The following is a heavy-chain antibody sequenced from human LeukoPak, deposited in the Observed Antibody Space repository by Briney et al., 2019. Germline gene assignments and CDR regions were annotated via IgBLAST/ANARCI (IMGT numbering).Heavy chain of an antibody. V-gene: IGHV1-18*01. CDR3: ARRAFGTRFAGAFDI. CDR2: MSAYNGNT. CDR1: GYTFISYG. D-gene: IGHD1-1*01. Sequence: ASVKVSCRASGYTFISYGITWVRQAPGQGLEWMGWMSAYNGNTNYAQKFQGRVTMTTDTSTSTAYMELRSLRSDDTAVYYCARRAFGTRFAGAFDIWGQGTMVTVSS. J-gene: IGHJ3*02.